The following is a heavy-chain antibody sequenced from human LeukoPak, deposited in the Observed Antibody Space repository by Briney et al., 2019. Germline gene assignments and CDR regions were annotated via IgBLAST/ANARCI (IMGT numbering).Heavy chain of an antibody. D-gene: IGHD2-8*02. Sequence: QPGGSLRLSCAASGFTVSSNYMSWVRQAPGKGLEWVSVIYSGGSTYYADSVKGRFTISRDNVDNVVYLEMNSLGAEDAATYYCARVAVSGPTGWFDSWGQGTLVIVSS. CDR1: GFTVSSNY. J-gene: IGHJ5*01. CDR3: ARVAVSGPTGWFDS. CDR2: IYSGGST. V-gene: IGHV3-53*01.